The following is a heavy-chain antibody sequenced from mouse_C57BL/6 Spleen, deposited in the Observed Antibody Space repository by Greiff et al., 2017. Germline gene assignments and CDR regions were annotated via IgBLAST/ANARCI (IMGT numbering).Heavy chain of an antibody. CDR2: IDPETGGT. CDR3: ASGSNYLFAY. J-gene: IGHJ3*01. D-gene: IGHD2-5*01. CDR1: GYTFTDYE. V-gene: IGHV1-15*01. Sequence: VQLQQSGAELVRPGASVTLSCKASGYTFTDYEMHWVKQTPVHGLEWIGAIDPETGGTAYNQKFKDKATLTADKSSSTAYMQLSSLTYEDSAVYYCASGSNYLFAYWGQGTLVTVSA.